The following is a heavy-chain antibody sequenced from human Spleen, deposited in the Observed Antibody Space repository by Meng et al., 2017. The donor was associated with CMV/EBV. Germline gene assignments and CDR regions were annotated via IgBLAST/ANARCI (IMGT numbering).Heavy chain of an antibody. CDR3: ARVPVADY. V-gene: IGHV3-48*04. Sequence: GGSLRLSCAASGFTFSSYAMSWVRQAPGKGLEWVSYIRSGGSTTYYADSVKARFTISRDNAKNSLYLQMNSLRADDTAVYYCARVPVADYWGQGTLVTVSS. J-gene: IGHJ4*02. CDR1: GFTFSSYA. CDR2: IRSGGSTT.